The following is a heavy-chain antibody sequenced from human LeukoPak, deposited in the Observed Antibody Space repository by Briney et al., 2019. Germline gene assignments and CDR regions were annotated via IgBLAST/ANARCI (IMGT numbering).Heavy chain of an antibody. CDR3: ATDDYGAFDY. V-gene: IGHV3-21*01. D-gene: IGHD4/OR15-4a*01. Sequence: PGGSLRLSCAASGFTFSSYRMNWVRQVPGKGLEWVSSISSISSYIYYADSVKGRFTISRDNAKNSLYLQMNSLRAEDTVVYYCATDDYGAFDYWGQGTLVTVSS. CDR2: ISSISSYI. CDR1: GFTFSSYR. J-gene: IGHJ4*02.